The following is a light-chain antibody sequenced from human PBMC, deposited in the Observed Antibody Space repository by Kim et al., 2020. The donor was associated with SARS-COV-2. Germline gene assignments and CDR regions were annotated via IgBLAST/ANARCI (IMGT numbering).Light chain of an antibody. CDR2: LGF. CDR3: MQALQTPIT. CDR1: QSLLYSDGNTY. J-gene: IGKJ5*01. V-gene: IGKV2-28*01. Sequence: EIVMTQSPLPLPVTPGEPASISCRSSQSLLYSDGNTYLDWYLQKPGQSPHLLIYLGFNRASGVPDRFSGSGSGTHFSLKISRVEAEDVGIYYCMQALQTPITFGQGTRLEIK.